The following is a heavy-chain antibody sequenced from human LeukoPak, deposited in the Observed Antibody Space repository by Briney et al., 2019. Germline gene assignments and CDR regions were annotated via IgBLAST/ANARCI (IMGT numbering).Heavy chain of an antibody. CDR2: IYYSGNT. CDR3: ARVGYCYGLDY. J-gene: IGHJ4*02. CDR1: GGSISSYY. Sequence: SETLSLTCTVSGGSISSYYWSWMRQSPGKGLEWIGYIYYSGNTNYNPSLKSRVTISIDTSKNQFSLKLSSVTAADTAVYYCARVGYCYGLDYWGQGTLVSVSS. D-gene: IGHD5-18*01. V-gene: IGHV4-59*01.